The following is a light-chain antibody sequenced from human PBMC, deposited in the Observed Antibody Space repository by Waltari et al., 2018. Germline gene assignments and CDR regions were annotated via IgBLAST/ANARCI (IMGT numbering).Light chain of an antibody. CDR3: ATWDATLDTWM. V-gene: IGLV1-44*01. Sequence: QSVVTQSPSASGAPGQRVTLSCSESSPHIATDIVNWYQQFPGTAPKLLIYANNQRPSGVPGRFSGSRSGTSASLVISGLQSEDEADYYCATWDATLDTWMFGGGTKVTVL. CDR1: SPHIATDI. CDR2: ANN. J-gene: IGLJ3*02.